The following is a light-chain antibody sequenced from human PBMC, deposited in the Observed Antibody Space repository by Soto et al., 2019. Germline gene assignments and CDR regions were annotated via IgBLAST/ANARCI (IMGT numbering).Light chain of an antibody. V-gene: IGKV1-39*01. CDR1: QTISNF. Sequence: DIQMAQSPSSLSASVGDRVTITCRASQTISNFLNWYQQKPGKAPELLISAASSLHSGVPSRFSGRGSGTDFTLSISSLQPEDFATYYCQQSYSTPLTFGGGTKVEIK. CDR3: QQSYSTPLT. CDR2: AAS. J-gene: IGKJ4*01.